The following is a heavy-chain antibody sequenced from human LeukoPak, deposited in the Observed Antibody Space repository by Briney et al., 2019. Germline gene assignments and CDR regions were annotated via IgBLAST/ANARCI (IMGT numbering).Heavy chain of an antibody. V-gene: IGHV3-30*03. Sequence: GGSLRLSCAASGFTFSSYGMHWVRQAPGKGLEWVAVISYDGSNKYYADSVKGRFTISRDNSKNTLYLQMNSLRAEDTAVYYCARGTYDSSGYDYWGQGTLVTVSS. CDR2: ISYDGSNK. D-gene: IGHD3-22*01. J-gene: IGHJ4*02. CDR1: GFTFSSYG. CDR3: ARGTYDSSGYDY.